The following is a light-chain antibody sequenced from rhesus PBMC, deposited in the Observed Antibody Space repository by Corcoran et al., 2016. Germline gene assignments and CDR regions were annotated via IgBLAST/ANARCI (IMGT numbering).Light chain of an antibody. CDR2: GAP. J-gene: IGKJ1*01. Sequence: QVILTQSPATLSLSPGERATLSCRASQSVNSYLAWYQQKPGQAPKLLIYGAPSRATGIPDRFSGSGSGTEFTLTISSLETEDFAVYYCQKYSNAPWTFGQGTKVEIK. CDR1: QSVNSY. V-gene: IGKV3-53*02. CDR3: QKYSNAPWT.